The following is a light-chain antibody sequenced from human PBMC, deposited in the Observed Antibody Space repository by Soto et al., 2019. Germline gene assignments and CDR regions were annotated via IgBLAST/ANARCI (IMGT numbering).Light chain of an antibody. J-gene: IGKJ1*01. CDR2: GAS. CDR1: QSVSSN. V-gene: IGKV3-15*01. CDR3: QQYYTWPSWT. Sequence: EIVMTQSPATLSVSPGERATLSCRASQSVSSNLAWYQQKPGQAPRLLIYGASTRATDIPPRFSGSGSGTEFTLTISSLQSEDFAVYYFQQYYTWPSWTFGQGTKVEI.